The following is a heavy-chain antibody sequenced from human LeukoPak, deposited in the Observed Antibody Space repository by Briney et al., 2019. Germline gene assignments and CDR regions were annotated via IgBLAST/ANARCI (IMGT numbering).Heavy chain of an antibody. Sequence: PSETLSLTCSVSGGSISSYYWSWIRQPPGKGLECIGYIYYSGSTNYNPSLKSRVTISVDTSKNQFSLKLSSVTAADTAVYYCARMLVAYCGGDCYGAEYFQHWGQGTLVTVSS. V-gene: IGHV4-59*01. J-gene: IGHJ1*01. CDR2: IYYSGST. CDR3: ARMLVAYCGGDCYGAEYFQH. D-gene: IGHD2-21*02. CDR1: GGSISSYY.